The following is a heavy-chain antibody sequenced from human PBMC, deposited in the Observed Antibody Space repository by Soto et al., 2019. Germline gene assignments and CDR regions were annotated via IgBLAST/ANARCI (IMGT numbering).Heavy chain of an antibody. CDR3: ARVSGTYYDIXTGYRGTTYYYYYGMDV. V-gene: IGHV4-34*01. J-gene: IGHJ6*02. CDR2: INHSGST. Sequence: SETLSLTCAVYGGSFSCYYWSWIRQPPGKGLEWIGEINHSGSTNYNPSLKSRVTISVDTSKNQFSLKLSSVTAADTAVYYCARVSGTYYDIXTGYRGTTYYYYYGMDVWGHGTTVTVSS. CDR1: GGSFSCYY. D-gene: IGHD3-9*01.